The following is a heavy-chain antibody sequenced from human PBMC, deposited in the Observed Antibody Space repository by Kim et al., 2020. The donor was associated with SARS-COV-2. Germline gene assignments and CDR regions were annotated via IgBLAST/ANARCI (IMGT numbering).Heavy chain of an antibody. D-gene: IGHD5-12*01. J-gene: IGHJ4*02. CDR2: FDPEDGET. V-gene: IGHV1-24*01. CDR3: ATAQLYRYSGYDSDPSSAYYFDY. Sequence: ASVKVSCKVSGYTLTELSMHWVRQAPGKGLEWMGGFDPEDGETIYAQKFQGRVTMTEDTSTDTAYMELSSLRSEDTAVYYCATAQLYRYSGYDSDPSSAYYFDYWGQGTLVTVSS. CDR1: GYTLTELS.